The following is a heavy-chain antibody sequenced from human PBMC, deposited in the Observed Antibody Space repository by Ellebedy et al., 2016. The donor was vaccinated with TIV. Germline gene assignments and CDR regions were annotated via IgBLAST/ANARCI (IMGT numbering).Heavy chain of an antibody. CDR1: GFTFSSYA. V-gene: IGHV3-23*01. CDR2: IRGSGGAT. D-gene: IGHD2-15*01. J-gene: IGHJ3*02. CDR3: AKGWGCSGGDCYSGHAFDI. Sequence: PGGSLRLSCAASGFTASGFTFSSYAMAWVRQAPGKGPAWVSAIRGSGGATYYADSVKGRFTISRDNSKNTLFLQMNSLRAEDTAVYYCAKGWGCSGGDCYSGHAFDIWGQGTMVTVSS.